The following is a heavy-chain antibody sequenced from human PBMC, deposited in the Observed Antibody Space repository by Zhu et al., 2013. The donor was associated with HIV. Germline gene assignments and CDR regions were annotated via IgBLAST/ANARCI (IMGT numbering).Heavy chain of an antibody. CDR3: ARGGGSSSWSRFDY. CDR2: IYHTGST. Sequence: QVQLQESGPGLVKPSETLSLTCIVSGYSISTGYYWGWVRQPPGKGPEWIGSIYHTGSTYYNPSLKSRVTISVDTSKSQFSLNLSSVTAADTAVYYCARGGGSSSWSRFDYWGQGTLVAVSS. CDR1: GYSISTGYY. D-gene: IGHD6-13*01. J-gene: IGHJ4*02. V-gene: IGHV4-38-2*02.